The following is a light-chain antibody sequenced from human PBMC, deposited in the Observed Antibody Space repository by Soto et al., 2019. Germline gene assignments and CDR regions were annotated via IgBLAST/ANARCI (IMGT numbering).Light chain of an antibody. J-gene: IGLJ2*01. V-gene: IGLV2-23*01. Sequence: QAVLTQPASVSGSPGQSITIPCSGTSSDVGNYNLVSWYQQHPGKAPKLIIYEGNKRPSGVSNRFSGSKSGNTASLTISGLQAEDEADYSCCSYAGRSTVVFGGGTKLTVL. CDR3: CSYAGRSTVV. CDR1: SSDVGNYNL. CDR2: EGN.